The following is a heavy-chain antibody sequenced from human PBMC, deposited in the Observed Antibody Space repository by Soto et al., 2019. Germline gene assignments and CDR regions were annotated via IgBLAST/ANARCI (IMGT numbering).Heavy chain of an antibody. Sequence: GGSLRLSCAASGFIFENFGVSWVRQAPGKGLEWISSISGSGFKKYYADSVKGRFTISRDNSKSTVYLELNNLSAEDTAVYHCAKNQGVELVPLATVDWFDPWGQGSVVTVSS. CDR1: GFIFENFG. V-gene: IGHV3-23*01. J-gene: IGHJ5*02. CDR2: ISGSGFKK. D-gene: IGHD1-26*01. CDR3: AKNQGVELVPLATVDWFDP.